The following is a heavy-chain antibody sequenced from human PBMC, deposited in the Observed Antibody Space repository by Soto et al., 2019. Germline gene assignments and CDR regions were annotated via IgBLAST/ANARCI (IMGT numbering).Heavy chain of an antibody. D-gene: IGHD3-10*01. CDR1: CGSFSGYY. Sequence: PSETLSLTCAVYCGSFSGYYWSWIRQPPGKGLEWIGEINHSGSTNYNPSLKSRVTISVDTSKNQFSLKLSSVTAADTAVYYCARFRGVRGVRPYYFDYWGQGTLVTVSS. CDR3: ARFRGVRGVRPYYFDY. CDR2: INHSGST. J-gene: IGHJ4*02. V-gene: IGHV4-34*01.